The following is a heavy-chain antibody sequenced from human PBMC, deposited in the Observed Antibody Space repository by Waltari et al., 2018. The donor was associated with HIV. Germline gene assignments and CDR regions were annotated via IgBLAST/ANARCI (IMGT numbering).Heavy chain of an antibody. CDR2: IYSSGNT. J-gene: IGHJ6*02. D-gene: IGHD5-12*01. CDR1: GGPISHGRSY. CDR3: ARGRFEGYILYYYYGMDV. V-gene: IGHV4-61*02. Sequence: QLQLQASGHVLVKPSQTLSLPCTVSGGPISHGRSYCNWIRQPAGKGLEWIGRIYSSGNTNYNPSLKSRVTISVDTSKNQFSLKLSSVTAADTAVYYCARGRFEGYILYYYYGMDVWGQGTTVSVSS.